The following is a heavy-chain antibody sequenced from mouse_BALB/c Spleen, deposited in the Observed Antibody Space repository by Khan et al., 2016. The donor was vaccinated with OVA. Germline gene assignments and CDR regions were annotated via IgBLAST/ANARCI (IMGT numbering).Heavy chain of an antibody. V-gene: IGHV1-7*01. D-gene: IGHD1-1*01. J-gene: IGHJ3*01. CDR3: VNHGSSSAWFTY. CDR2: ITPATDYT. Sequence: QVQLQQSGAELAKPGASVKMSCKASGYTFTSYWMHWVKQRPGQGLEWIGYITPATDYTEYNQKFKNKATLTADQSSSTAYMQLRSLTSEDSAVYYCVNHGSSSAWFTYWGQGTPVTVSA. CDR1: GYTFTSYW.